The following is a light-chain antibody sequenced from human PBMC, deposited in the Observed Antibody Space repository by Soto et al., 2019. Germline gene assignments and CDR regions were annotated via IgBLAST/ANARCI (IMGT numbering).Light chain of an antibody. CDR2: DVT. Sequence: QSVLTQPRSVSGSPGQSVTISCTGTSSDVGGYNCVSWYQQHPGKAPQLIIYDVTQRPSGVPDRFSGSKSGNTASLSISGLQAEDEADYYCSLYTSENTYVFGTGTKVTVL. CDR3: SLYTSENTYV. CDR1: SSDVGGYNC. V-gene: IGLV2-11*01. J-gene: IGLJ1*01.